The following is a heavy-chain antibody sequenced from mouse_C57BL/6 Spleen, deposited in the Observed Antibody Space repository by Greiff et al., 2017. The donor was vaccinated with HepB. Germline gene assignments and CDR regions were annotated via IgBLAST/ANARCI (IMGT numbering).Heavy chain of an antibody. CDR2: INPNYGTT. CDR3: ARRITTVVAKYFDV. J-gene: IGHJ1*03. Sequence: LQESGPELVKPGASVKISCKASGYSFTDYNMNWVKQSNGKSLEWIGVINPNYGTTSYNQKFKGKATLTVDQSSSTAYMQLNSLTSEDSAVYYCARRITTVVAKYFDVWGTGTTVTVSS. CDR1: GYSFTDYN. D-gene: IGHD1-1*01. V-gene: IGHV1-39*01.